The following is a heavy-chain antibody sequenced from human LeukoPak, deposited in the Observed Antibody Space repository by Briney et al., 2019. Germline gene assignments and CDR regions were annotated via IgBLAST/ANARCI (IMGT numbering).Heavy chain of an antibody. V-gene: IGHV1-8*01. CDR3: ARDSTGDERYGSGSYYGY. Sequence: ASVKVSCKASGYTFTSYDINWVRQATGQGLEWMGWMNPNSGNTGYAQKFQGRVTMTTDTSTSTAYMELRSLRSDDTAVYYCARDSTGDERYGSGSYYGYWGQGTLVAVSS. CDR2: MNPNSGNT. J-gene: IGHJ4*02. CDR1: GYTFTSYD. D-gene: IGHD3-10*01.